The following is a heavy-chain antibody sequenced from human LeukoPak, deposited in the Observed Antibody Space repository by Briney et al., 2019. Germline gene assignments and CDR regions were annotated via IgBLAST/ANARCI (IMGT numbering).Heavy chain of an antibody. CDR3: ARLYDSSGYYYYYGMDV. CDR1: GGSISSYY. CDR2: IYTSGST. V-gene: IGHV4-4*07. D-gene: IGHD3-22*01. Sequence: KSSETLSLTCTVSGGSISSYYWSWIRQPAGKGLEWIGRIYTSGSTNYNPSLKSRVTMSVDTSKNQFSLKLSSVTAADTAVYYCARLYDSSGYYYYYGMDVWGQGTTVTVSS. J-gene: IGHJ6*02.